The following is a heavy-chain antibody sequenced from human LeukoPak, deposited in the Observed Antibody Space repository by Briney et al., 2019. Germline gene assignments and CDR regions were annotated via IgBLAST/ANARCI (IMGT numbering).Heavy chain of an antibody. CDR3: ASDQEQAAYCGGDCSFVFDY. V-gene: IGHV3-48*01. Sequence: PGGSLRLSCAASGFTFSSCSMNWVRQAPGKGLEWVSYISSSSSTIYYADSVKGRFTISRDNAKNSLYLQINSLRAEDTAVYYCASDQEQAAYCGGDCSFVFDYWGQGTLVTVSS. D-gene: IGHD2-21*02. CDR2: ISSSSSTI. J-gene: IGHJ4*02. CDR1: GFTFSSCS.